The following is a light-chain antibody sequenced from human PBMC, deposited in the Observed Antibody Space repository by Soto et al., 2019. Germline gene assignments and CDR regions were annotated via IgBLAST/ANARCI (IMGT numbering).Light chain of an antibody. CDR1: QSVISN. V-gene: IGKV3-11*01. CDR3: HQHSNWPLT. Sequence: EIVLTQSPATLSLSPGERATLSCRASQSVISNLAWYQQRPGQAPRLLIYDASNRATGIPTRFSGSGSGTDFTLTISSLEPEDFAVYYCHQHSNWPLTFGGGTKVEIK. CDR2: DAS. J-gene: IGKJ4*01.